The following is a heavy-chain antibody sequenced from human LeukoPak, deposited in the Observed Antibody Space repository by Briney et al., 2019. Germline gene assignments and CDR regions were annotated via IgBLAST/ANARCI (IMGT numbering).Heavy chain of an antibody. CDR3: ARVDILTGPFDY. Sequence: AGGSLRLSCAASGFTFSSYSMNWVRQAPGKGLEWVSSISSSSSYIYYADSVKGRFTISRDNAKNSLYLQMNSLRAEDTAVYYCARVDILTGPFDYWGQGTLVTVSS. J-gene: IGHJ4*02. CDR2: ISSSSSYI. CDR1: GFTFSSYS. D-gene: IGHD3-9*01. V-gene: IGHV3-21*01.